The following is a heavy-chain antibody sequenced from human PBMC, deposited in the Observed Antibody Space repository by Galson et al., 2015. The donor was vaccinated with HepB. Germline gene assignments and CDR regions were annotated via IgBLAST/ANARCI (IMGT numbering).Heavy chain of an antibody. J-gene: IGHJ4*02. CDR2: ISYDGSNK. Sequence: SLRLSCAASGFTFSSYAMHWVRQAPGKGLEWVAVISYDGSNKYYADSVKGRFTISRDNSKNTLYLQMNSLRAEDTAVYYCAKEIAAAGRGARQFDYWGQGTLVTVSS. CDR1: GFTFSSYA. D-gene: IGHD6-13*01. CDR3: AKEIAAAGRGARQFDY. V-gene: IGHV3-30*04.